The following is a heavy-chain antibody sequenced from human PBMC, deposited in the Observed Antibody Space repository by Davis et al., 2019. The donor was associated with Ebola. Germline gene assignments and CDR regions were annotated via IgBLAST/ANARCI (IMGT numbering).Heavy chain of an antibody. CDR2: IYHSGST. V-gene: IGHV4-30-2*01. CDR1: GGSISSGGYS. D-gene: IGHD3-10*01. Sequence: SETLSLTCAVSGGSISSGGYSWSWIRQPPGKGLEWIGYIYHSGSTYYNPSLKGRVTISVDRSKNQFSLKLSSVTAADTAVYYCAREGARWFRELTRRNSGRFDPWGQGTLVTVSS. J-gene: IGHJ5*02. CDR3: AREGARWFRELTRRNSGRFDP.